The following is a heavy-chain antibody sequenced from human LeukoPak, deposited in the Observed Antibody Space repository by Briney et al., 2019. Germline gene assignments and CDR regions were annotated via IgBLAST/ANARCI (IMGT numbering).Heavy chain of an antibody. J-gene: IGHJ4*02. CDR3: ARAGPSSSWHQFDY. CDR1: GGSISSSSYY. Sequence: SETLSLTCTVSGGSISSSSYYWGWIRQPPGKGLEWIGSIYYSGSTYYNPSLKSRVTISVDTSKNQFSLKLSSVTAAGTAVYYCARAGPSSSWHQFDYWGQGTLVTVSS. V-gene: IGHV4-39*07. CDR2: IYYSGST. D-gene: IGHD6-13*01.